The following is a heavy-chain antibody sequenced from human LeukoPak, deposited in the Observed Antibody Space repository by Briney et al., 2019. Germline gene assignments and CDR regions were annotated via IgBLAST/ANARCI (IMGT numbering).Heavy chain of an antibody. J-gene: IGHJ4*02. CDR2: ISGGGGST. V-gene: IGHV3-23*01. Sequence: GGSLRLSCAASGFTFTSYSMNWVRQAPGKGLEWVSTISGGGGSTYYADSVKGRFTISRDNSKNTLHLQVNSLRAEDTAVYYCAKGGKWDVTPFDYWGQGTLVTVSS. CDR1: GFTFTSYS. CDR3: AKGGKWDVTPFDY. D-gene: IGHD1-26*01.